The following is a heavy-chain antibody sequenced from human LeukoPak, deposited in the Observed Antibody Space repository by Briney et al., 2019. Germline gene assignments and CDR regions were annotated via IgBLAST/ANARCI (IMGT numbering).Heavy chain of an antibody. CDR3: ARSGTRALAFDI. Sequence: GESLKISCKGSGYSFTSYWIGWVRQKPGKGLEWMGIIHPGDSDTLYSPSFQGQVTISADKPINTAYLQWSSLKASDTAMYYCARSGTRALAFDIWGQGTMVTVSS. CDR1: GYSFTSYW. V-gene: IGHV5-51*04. J-gene: IGHJ3*02. D-gene: IGHD5-12*01. CDR2: IHPGDSDT.